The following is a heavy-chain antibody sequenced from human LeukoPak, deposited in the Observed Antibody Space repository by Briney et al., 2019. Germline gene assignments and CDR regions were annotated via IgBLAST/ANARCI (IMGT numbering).Heavy chain of an antibody. Sequence: PSETLSLTCTVSAGSITSYYWSWIRQPPGKRLEWIGYIYYSGSTNYNPSLNSRVTISVDTSKNQFSLKLTSVTAADTAVYYCARHCGGGVYYFDYWGQGTLVTVSP. CDR2: IYYSGST. D-gene: IGHD4-23*01. CDR3: ARHCGGGVYYFDY. J-gene: IGHJ4*02. CDR1: AGSITSYY. V-gene: IGHV4-59*01.